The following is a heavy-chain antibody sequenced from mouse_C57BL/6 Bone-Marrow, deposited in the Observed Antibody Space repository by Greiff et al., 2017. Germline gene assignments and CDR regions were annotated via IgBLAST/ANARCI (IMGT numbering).Heavy chain of an antibody. J-gene: IGHJ3*01. Sequence: QVQLQQPGAELVKPGASVKMSCKASGYTFTSYWITWVKQRPGQGLEWIGDIYPGSGSTNYNEKFKSKATLTVDTASSTAYMQLSSLTSEDSAVYYCARSYYSSSWCAYWGQGTLVTVSA. D-gene: IGHD2-12*01. CDR1: GYTFTSYW. CDR2: IYPGSGST. V-gene: IGHV1-55*01. CDR3: ARSYYSSSWCAY.